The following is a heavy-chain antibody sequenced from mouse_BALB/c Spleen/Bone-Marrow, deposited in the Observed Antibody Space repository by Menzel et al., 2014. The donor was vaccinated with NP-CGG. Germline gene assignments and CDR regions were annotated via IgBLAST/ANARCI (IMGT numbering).Heavy chain of an antibody. CDR1: GYSITSDYA. V-gene: IGHV3-2*02. CDR2: ISYSGST. J-gene: IGHJ1*01. Sequence: EVQLQQSGPGLVKPSQSLSLTCTVTGYSITSDYAWNWIRQFPGSKLEWMGYISYSGSTSFNPSLKSRISITRDTSKNQFFLQLNFVTTEDTATYYCARDYYGSSSYWYFDVWGAGTMVTVSS. CDR3: ARDYYGSSSYWYFDV. D-gene: IGHD1-1*01.